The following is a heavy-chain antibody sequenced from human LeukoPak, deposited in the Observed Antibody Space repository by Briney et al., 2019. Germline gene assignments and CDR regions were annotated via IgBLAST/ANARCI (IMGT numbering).Heavy chain of an antibody. CDR2: ISYDGNNK. Sequence: PGGSLRLSCAASGFTFSDYGMHWVRRAPVKGLEWVAVISYDGNNKHNADSVNARFTISRDNSKNMSYLQVNSLRPEDTAVYFCARDRDRDIIGDGMDVWGKGTTVTVSS. D-gene: IGHD2-15*01. CDR1: GFTFSDYG. V-gene: IGHV3-30*03. CDR3: ARDRDRDIIGDGMDV. J-gene: IGHJ6*04.